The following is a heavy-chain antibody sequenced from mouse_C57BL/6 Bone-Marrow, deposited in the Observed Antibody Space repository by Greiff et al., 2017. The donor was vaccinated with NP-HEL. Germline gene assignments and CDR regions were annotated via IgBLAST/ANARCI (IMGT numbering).Heavy chain of an antibody. V-gene: IGHV5-4*01. CDR1: GFTFSSYA. J-gene: IGHJ1*03. CDR3: ARDCYGSSYWYFDV. D-gene: IGHD1-1*01. Sequence: DVHLVESGGGLVKPGGSLKLSCAASGFTFSSYAMSWVRQTPEKRLEWVATISDGGSYTYYPDNVKGRFTISRDNAKNNLYLQMSHLKSEDTAMYYCARDCYGSSYWYFDVWGTGTTVTVSS. CDR2: ISDGGSYT.